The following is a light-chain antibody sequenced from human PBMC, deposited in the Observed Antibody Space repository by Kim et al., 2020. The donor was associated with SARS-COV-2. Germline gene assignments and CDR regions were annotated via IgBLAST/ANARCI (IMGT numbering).Light chain of an antibody. J-gene: IGLJ1*01. CDR1: KLGDKY. CDR2: QDN. CDR3: QAWDSSTAV. V-gene: IGLV3-1*01. Sequence: SYELTQPPSVSVSPGQTASITCSGDKLGDKYACXYQQKPGQSPVLVIYQDNKRPSGIPERFSGSNSGNTATLTISGTQAMDEADYYCQAWDSSTAVFGTG.